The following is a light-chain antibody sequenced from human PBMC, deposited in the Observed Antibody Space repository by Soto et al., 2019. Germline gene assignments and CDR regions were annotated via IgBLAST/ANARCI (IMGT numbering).Light chain of an antibody. V-gene: IGKV1-5*03. CDR2: KAS. CDR3: QQYNNWPPWT. Sequence: DIQMTQSPSTLSASVGDRVTITCRASQSISSWLAWYQQKPGKAPKLLIYKASSLESGVPSRFSGSGSGTEFTLTISSLQSEDSAVYYCQQYNNWPPWTFGQGTKVDIK. CDR1: QSISSW. J-gene: IGKJ1*01.